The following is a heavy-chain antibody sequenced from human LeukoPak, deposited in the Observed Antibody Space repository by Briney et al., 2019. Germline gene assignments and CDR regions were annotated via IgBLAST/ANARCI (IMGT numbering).Heavy chain of an antibody. CDR1: GYTFTSYG. J-gene: IGHJ3*02. CDR2: INPNSGGT. CDR3: ARDPVAGMNAFDI. D-gene: IGHD6-19*01. Sequence: ASVKVSCKASGYTFTSYGISWARQAPGQGLEWMGWINPNSGGTNYAQKFQGWVTMTRDTSISTAYMELSRLRSDDTAVYYCARDPVAGMNAFDIWGQGTMVTVSS. V-gene: IGHV1-2*04.